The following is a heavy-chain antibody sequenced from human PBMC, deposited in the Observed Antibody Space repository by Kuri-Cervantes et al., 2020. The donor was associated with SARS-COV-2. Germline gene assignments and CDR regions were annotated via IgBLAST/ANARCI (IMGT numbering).Heavy chain of an antibody. CDR1: GGSISSYY. CDR2: IYYSGST. Sequence: GSLRLSCTVSGGSISSYYWSWIRQPPGKGLEWIGYIYYSGSTNYNPSLKSRVTISVDTSKNQFSLKLSSVTAADTAVYYCARARYCSSTSCSPSLDYWGQGTLVTVSS. D-gene: IGHD2-2*01. CDR3: ARARYCSSTSCSPSLDY. V-gene: IGHV4-59*12. J-gene: IGHJ4*02.